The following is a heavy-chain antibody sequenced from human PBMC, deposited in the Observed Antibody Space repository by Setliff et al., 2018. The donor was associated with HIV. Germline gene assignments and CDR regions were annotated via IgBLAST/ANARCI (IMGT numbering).Heavy chain of an antibody. CDR3: VRKAEVGTTTHFDY. V-gene: IGHV3-30*01. CDR1: GFTFSTFA. D-gene: IGHD1-26*01. CDR2: ISYDGSRI. Sequence: LRLSCVASGFTFSTFAMHWVRQAPGKGLEWVSVISYDGSRIVYADSVKGRFTISRDDSKNTLFLQLNSLRPEDTAVYYCVRKAEVGTTTHFDYWGQGTLVTVSS. J-gene: IGHJ4*02.